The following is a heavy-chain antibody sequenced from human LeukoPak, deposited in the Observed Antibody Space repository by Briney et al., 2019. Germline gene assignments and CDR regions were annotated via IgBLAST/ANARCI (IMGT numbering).Heavy chain of an antibody. J-gene: IGHJ3*02. V-gene: IGHV4-39*01. CDR3: STHATRDAFDI. D-gene: IGHD5-12*01. CDR2: IYYSGST. Sequence: SETLSLTCTVSGGSISNNIYYWGWIHQPPGKGLEWIGTIYYSGSTYYNPSLKSRVTISVDTSKNQFSLKLSSVTATDTAVYYCSTHATRDAFDIWGQGTMVTVSS. CDR1: GGSISNNIYY.